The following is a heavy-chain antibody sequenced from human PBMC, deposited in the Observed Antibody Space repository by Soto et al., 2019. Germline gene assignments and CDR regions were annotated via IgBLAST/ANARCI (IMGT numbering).Heavy chain of an antibody. D-gene: IGHD3-22*01. CDR2: IIPILGIA. V-gene: IGHV1-69*02. CDR3: ARHYDIVYYYYGMDV. J-gene: IGHJ6*02. Sequence: QVQLVQSGAEVKKPGSSVKVSCKASGGTFSSYTISWVRQAPGQGLEWMGRIIPILGIANYAQKFQGRVTITADKSTNTAYMELSSLRSEDTAVYYCARHYDIVYYYYGMDVWVQGTTVTVSS. CDR1: GGTFSSYT.